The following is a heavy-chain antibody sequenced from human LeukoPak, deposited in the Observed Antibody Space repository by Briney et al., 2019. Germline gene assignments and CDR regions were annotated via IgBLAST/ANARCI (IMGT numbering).Heavy chain of an antibody. CDR2: ISYDGSNK. V-gene: IGHV3-30-3*01. D-gene: IGHD3-3*01. Sequence: GGSLRLSCAASGFTFSSYAMHWVRQAPGKGLEWVAVISYDGSNKYYADSVKGRFTISRDNSKNTLYLQMNSLRAEDTAVYYCAKGEVYDFWSGFEYWGQGILVTVSS. CDR1: GFTFSSYA. J-gene: IGHJ4*02. CDR3: AKGEVYDFWSGFEY.